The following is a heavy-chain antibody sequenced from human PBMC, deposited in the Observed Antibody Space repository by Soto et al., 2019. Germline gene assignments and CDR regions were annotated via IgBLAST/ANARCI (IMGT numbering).Heavy chain of an antibody. V-gene: IGHV4-59*06. CDR1: GCSISSHY. J-gene: IGHJ5*02. CDR3: ARSVFP. CDR2: IYYSGST. Sequence: PSETLSLTCTVSGCSISSHYWSWIRQAPGKGLEWIGYIYYSGSTYYNPSLKSRVTISVDTSKNQFSLKLSSVTAADTAVYYCARSVFPWGQGTLVTVSS.